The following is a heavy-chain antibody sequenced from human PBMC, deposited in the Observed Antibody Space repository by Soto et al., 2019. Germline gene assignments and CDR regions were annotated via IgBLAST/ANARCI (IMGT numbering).Heavy chain of an antibody. D-gene: IGHD3-3*01. V-gene: IGHV4-59*13. Sequence: SETLSLTCTVSGGSISSYYCIWIRHSPGKGLEWIGYIYSSGSTNYSPSLRSRVTISVDTSKNQFSLRLNSVTAADTAVYFCARAGDFWSVRHWGQGTLVTVSS. J-gene: IGHJ1*01. CDR2: IYSSGST. CDR3: ARAGDFWSVRH. CDR1: GGSISSYY.